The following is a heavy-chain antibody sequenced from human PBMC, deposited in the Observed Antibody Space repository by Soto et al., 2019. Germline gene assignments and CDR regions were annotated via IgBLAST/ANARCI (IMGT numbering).Heavy chain of an antibody. V-gene: IGHV4-4*07. D-gene: IGHD2-2*01. J-gene: IGHJ5*02. Sequence: QVQLQESGPGLVKPSETLSLTCTVSYDSVSDYYWNWIRQPAGKGLEWIGHIHSSGTTDYNPSLKSRVTMSLDTSKNQFSLHLTSVTAADPAVYYCAREAGYCSSTGCSHIRGWFDPWGQGTRVSVSS. CDR1: YDSVSDYY. CDR2: IHSSGTT. CDR3: AREAGYCSSTGCSHIRGWFDP.